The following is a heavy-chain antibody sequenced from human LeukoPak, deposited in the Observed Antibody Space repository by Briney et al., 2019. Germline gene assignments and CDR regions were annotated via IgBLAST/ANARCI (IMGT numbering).Heavy chain of an antibody. V-gene: IGHV1-69*02. CDR1: GGTFSSYT. CDR2: IIPILGIA. CDR3: AGGLTVTNDY. Sequence: SVKVSCKASGGTFSSYTISWVRQAPGQGLEWMGRIIPILGIANYAQKFQGRVTITADKSTSTAYMELRSLRSEDTAVYYCAGGLTVTNDYWAREPWSPSPQ. D-gene: IGHD4-17*01. J-gene: IGHJ4*02.